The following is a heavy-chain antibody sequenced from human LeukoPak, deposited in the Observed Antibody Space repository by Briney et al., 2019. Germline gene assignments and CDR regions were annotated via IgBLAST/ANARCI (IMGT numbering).Heavy chain of an antibody. D-gene: IGHD3-22*01. CDR3: AKRGVVIRVILVGFHKEAYYFDS. CDR1: GFTFSSYG. J-gene: IGHJ4*02. V-gene: IGHV3-30*18. CDR2: ISYDGSNK. Sequence: GGSLRLSCAAYGFTFSSYGMHWVRQAPGKGLEWVAVISYDGSNKYYADSVKGRFTISRDNSKHTLYMQMNSLGAEDTAVYFCAKRGVVIRVILVGFHKEAYYFDSWGQGALVTVSS.